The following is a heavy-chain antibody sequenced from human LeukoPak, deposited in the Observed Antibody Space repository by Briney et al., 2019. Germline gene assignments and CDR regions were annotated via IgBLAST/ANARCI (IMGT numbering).Heavy chain of an antibody. CDR1: GYTLTSYY. Sequence: ASVKVSCKASGYTLTSYYMHGVRQAPGQGLEWMGIISPSGASTTYAQNFQGRVTMTRDMSTSTVYMELSSLKSEDTAVYYCARGSSRSPRDAFDIWGQGTVVTVSS. J-gene: IGHJ3*02. CDR2: ISPSGAST. V-gene: IGHV1-46*01. CDR3: ARGSSRSPRDAFDI.